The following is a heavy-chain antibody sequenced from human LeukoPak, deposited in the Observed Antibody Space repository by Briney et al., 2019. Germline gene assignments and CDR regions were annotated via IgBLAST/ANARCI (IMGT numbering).Heavy chain of an antibody. CDR3: AKGVVPAAIGAFDI. Sequence: GGSLRLSCLASGFSFNSYTMNWVREAPGKGLEWVSTISPVSSYTWYAESVKGRFTISRDNPKNSVSLKMNSLRAEDTALYYCAKGVVPAAIGAFDIWGQGTMVTVSS. CDR2: ISPVSSYT. CDR1: GFSFNSYT. J-gene: IGHJ3*02. V-gene: IGHV3-21*04. D-gene: IGHD2-2*02.